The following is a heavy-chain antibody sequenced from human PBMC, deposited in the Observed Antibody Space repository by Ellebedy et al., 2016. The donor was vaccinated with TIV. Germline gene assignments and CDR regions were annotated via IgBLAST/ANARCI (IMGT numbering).Heavy chain of an antibody. CDR3: ARESCSGGGCSEWDY. D-gene: IGHD2-15*01. CDR2: INQHGREK. CDR1: GLTFSNYW. Sequence: PGGSLRLSCAVSGLTFSNYWMSWVRQAPGKGLEWVANINQHGREKFYVDSVKGRFTISSDNAKNSLYLQMNSLRAEDTAVYYCARESCSGGGCSEWDYWGQGTLVTVSS. V-gene: IGHV3-7*01. J-gene: IGHJ4*02.